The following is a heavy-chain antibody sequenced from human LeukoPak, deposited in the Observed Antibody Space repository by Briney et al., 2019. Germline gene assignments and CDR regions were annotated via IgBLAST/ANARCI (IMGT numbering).Heavy chain of an antibody. J-gene: IGHJ4*02. CDR2: ITGRGTHT. Sequence: GGSLRLSCAASGFTLSNYAMSRVRQAPGKGLEWVSSITGRGTHTFYADSVKGRFTISRDNSENTIFLQMNRLRAEDTAIYYCVKNSVVTVNGNFDYWGQGTLVTVSS. D-gene: IGHD4-23*01. V-gene: IGHV3-23*01. CDR3: VKNSVVTVNGNFDY. CDR1: GFTLSNYA.